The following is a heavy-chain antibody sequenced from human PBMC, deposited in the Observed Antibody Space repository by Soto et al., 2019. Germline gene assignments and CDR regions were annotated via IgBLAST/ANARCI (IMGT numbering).Heavy chain of an antibody. D-gene: IGHD3-16*01. Sequence: SETLSFTCGVSGGSIGSGDYSWSWIRQPPGEGLEWIGYVYQSGSTYYNPSLKSRVTISVDRSKNHFSLKLSSVTAADTAVYYCARVGALGDYYGLDVWGQGTTVTVSS. V-gene: IGHV4-30-2*01. J-gene: IGHJ6*02. CDR3: ARVGALGDYYGLDV. CDR2: VYQSGST. CDR1: GGSIGSGDYS.